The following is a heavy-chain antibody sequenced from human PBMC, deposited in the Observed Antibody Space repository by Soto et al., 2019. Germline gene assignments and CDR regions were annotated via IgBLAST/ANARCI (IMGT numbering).Heavy chain of an antibody. Sequence: SETLSLTCTVSGGSISSYYCSWIRQPPWKGLEWIGYIYYSGSTNYNPSLKSRVTISVDTSKNQFSLKLSSVTAADTAVYYCARPYSNFQFDPWGQGTLVTVSS. CDR1: GGSISSYY. D-gene: IGHD4-4*01. J-gene: IGHJ5*02. CDR3: ARPYSNFQFDP. V-gene: IGHV4-59*01. CDR2: IYYSGST.